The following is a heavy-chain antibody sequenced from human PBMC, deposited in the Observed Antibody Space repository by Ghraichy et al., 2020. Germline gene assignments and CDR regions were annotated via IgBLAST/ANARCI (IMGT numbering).Heavy chain of an antibody. J-gene: IGHJ6*02. Sequence: LSLTCVGSGFTLTGYNMTWVRQSPGKGLEWVASISSSSMNLFYADSVKGLFTFSRDNAQNSMYLQMNSLRDEDTAVYYCGRGSTVVRFYYYDGMDVWGQGTTVTVSS. D-gene: IGHD4-23*01. CDR3: GRGSTVVRFYYYDGMDV. V-gene: IGHV3-48*02. CDR2: ISSSSMNL. CDR1: GFTLTGYN.